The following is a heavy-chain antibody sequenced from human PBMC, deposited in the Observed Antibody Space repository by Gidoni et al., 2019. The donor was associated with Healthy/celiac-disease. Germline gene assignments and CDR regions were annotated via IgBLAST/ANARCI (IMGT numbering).Heavy chain of an antibody. CDR3: AKAEDYYDSSGYYPYDAFDI. J-gene: IGHJ3*02. Sequence: EVQLLESGGGLVQPGGSLRLSCAASGFTFSSYAMSWVRQAPGKGLEWVSAISGSGGSTYYADSVKGRFTISRDNSKNTLYLQMNSLRAEDTAVYYCAKAEDYYDSSGYYPYDAFDIWGQGTMVTVSS. V-gene: IGHV3-23*01. D-gene: IGHD3-22*01. CDR2: ISGSGGST. CDR1: GFTFSSYA.